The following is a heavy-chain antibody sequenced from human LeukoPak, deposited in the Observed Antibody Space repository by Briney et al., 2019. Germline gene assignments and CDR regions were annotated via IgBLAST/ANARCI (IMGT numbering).Heavy chain of an antibody. CDR1: GYTLTELS. CDR2: FDPEDGET. Sequence: ASVKVSCKVSGYTLTELSMHWVRQAPGKGLEWMGGFDPEDGETIYAQKFQGRVTMTEDTSTDTAYMELSSLRAEDTAVYYCARDPDRVFAFDIWGQGTMVTVSS. J-gene: IGHJ3*02. CDR3: ARDPDRVFAFDI. V-gene: IGHV1-24*01. D-gene: IGHD1-14*01.